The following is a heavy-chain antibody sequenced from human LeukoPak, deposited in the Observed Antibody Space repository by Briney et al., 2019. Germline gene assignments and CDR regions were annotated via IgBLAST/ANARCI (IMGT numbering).Heavy chain of an antibody. D-gene: IGHD3-10*01. J-gene: IGHJ4*02. Sequence: GRSLRLSCAASGFSFDDFAMHWVRQAPGKGLEWVSGITWNGGTIDYADSVRGRFTISRDNAKNSLYLQMNSLRAEDTALYYCATRYASGPIADYWGQGTLVTVSS. V-gene: IGHV3-9*01. CDR3: ATRYASGPIADY. CDR1: GFSFDDFA. CDR2: ITWNGGTI.